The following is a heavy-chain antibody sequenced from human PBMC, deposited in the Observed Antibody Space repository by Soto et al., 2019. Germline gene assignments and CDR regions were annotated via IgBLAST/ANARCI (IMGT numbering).Heavy chain of an antibody. Sequence: QVQLVQSGAEMKKPGSSVKVSCQSSGGTFNTYAMNWVRQAPGQGPEWMGGISPMFGAANYAPKFQGRVTITADDSTGTSYMQLSSLTSEDTALYFCAREVQVHTPAFVYWGQGTLVTVSS. CDR1: GGTFNTYA. V-gene: IGHV1-69*19. J-gene: IGHJ4*02. CDR2: ISPMFGAA. CDR3: AREVQVHTPAFVY. D-gene: IGHD3-10*01.